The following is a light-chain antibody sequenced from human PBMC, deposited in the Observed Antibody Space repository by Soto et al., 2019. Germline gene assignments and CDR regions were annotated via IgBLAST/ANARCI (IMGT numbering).Light chain of an antibody. Sequence: EIVMTQSPGTLSVSPGERVTLSCRASQTVDGDLAWYQHKPGQAPRILITRASTRATGIPARFSASGFGTEFTLTISSLQSEDFAVYYCQQYHNWPPITFGQGKRLEIK. CDR3: QQYHNWPPIT. CDR1: QTVDGD. J-gene: IGKJ5*01. V-gene: IGKV3-15*01. CDR2: RAS.